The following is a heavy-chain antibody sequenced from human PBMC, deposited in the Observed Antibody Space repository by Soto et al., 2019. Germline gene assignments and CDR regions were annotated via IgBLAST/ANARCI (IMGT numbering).Heavy chain of an antibody. CDR3: ARALIRRFGYAFDI. CDR2: IKQDGSEK. J-gene: IGHJ3*02. D-gene: IGHD3-10*01. CDR1: AFSFRSCW. Sequence: GGSLRLSCAASAFSFRSCWMSWVRQAPGKGLEWVANIKQDGSEKYYVDSVKGRFTISRDNAKNSLYLQMNSLRAEDTAVYYCARALIRRFGYAFDIWGQGTMVTVSS. V-gene: IGHV3-7*01.